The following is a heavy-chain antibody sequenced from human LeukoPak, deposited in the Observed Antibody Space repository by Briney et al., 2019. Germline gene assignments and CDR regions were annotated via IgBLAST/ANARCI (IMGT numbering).Heavy chain of an antibody. D-gene: IGHD2-2*01. V-gene: IGHV3-48*01. CDR1: GFTFSIYS. Sequence: GGSLRLSCAASGFTFSIYSMNWVRQAPGKGLEWVSYISSSSSTILYADSVKGRFTISRDNAKNSLYLQMNSLRAEDTAVYYCARDWYHAIDYWGQGTLVTVSS. J-gene: IGHJ4*02. CDR3: ARDWYHAIDY. CDR2: ISSSSSTI.